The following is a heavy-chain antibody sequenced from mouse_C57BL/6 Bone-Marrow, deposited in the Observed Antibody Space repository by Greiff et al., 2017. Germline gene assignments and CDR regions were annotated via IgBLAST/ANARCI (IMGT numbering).Heavy chain of an antibody. J-gene: IGHJ4*01. CDR2: FYPGSGSI. V-gene: IGHV1-62-2*01. CDR1: GYTFTAYP. D-gene: IGHD1-1*02. CDR3: ARHESEDGGSYRDYAMDD. Sequence: VQLQQSGAELVKPGASVKLSCKASGYTFTAYPIHWVKQRSGQGLEWIGWFYPGSGSIKYNEKFKDKATLTADKSSSTVYMELSRLTSEGSAVDFCARHESEDGGSYRDYAMDDWGQGTSVTVSS.